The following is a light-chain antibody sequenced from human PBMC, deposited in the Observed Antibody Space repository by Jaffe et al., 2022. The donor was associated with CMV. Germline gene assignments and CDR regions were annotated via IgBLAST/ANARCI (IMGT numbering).Light chain of an antibody. CDR1: QSVSNSF. CDR2: GAS. V-gene: IGKV3-20*01. Sequence: EIVLTQSPGTLSLSPGERATLSCRASQSVSNSFLAWYQQKPGQAPRLLIYGASSRASGIPDRFSGSGSGTDFTLTISRLEPDDFAVYYCQHYDKSPPWTFGQGTKVEV. CDR3: QHYDKSPPWT. J-gene: IGKJ1*01.